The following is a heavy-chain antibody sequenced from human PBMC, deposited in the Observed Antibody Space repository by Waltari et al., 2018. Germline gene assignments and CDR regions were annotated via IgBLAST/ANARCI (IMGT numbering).Heavy chain of an antibody. J-gene: IGHJ4*02. CDR2: ISGSGENT. V-gene: IGHV3-23*01. CDR1: GVIFRSNA. D-gene: IGHD4-17*01. CDR3: ARDPLNDYGGWDDY. Sequence: EVQLLESGGTLVQPGASLRVSCAASGVIFRSNAFSWVRQAPGKGLEWVSSISGSGENTYYAESVKGRFTISRDNSKHTVFLQMNNLRVDDTAVYYCARDPLNDYGGWDDYWGQGTLVTVSS.